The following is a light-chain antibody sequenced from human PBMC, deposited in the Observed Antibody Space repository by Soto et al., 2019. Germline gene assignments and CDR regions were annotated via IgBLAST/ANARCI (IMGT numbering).Light chain of an antibody. CDR2: GAS. V-gene: IGKV3-15*01. CDR3: QQRGNWPRGT. Sequence: DIGLTQATPAVTVSRGDRDTRSCTASQSVSSNLAWYQQKPGQAPRLLIYGASTSDTDIASRFSLRWSESWFTLLLSYQRSGDSAGSCCQQRGNWPRGTFGQGTKVDI. CDR1: QSVSSN. J-gene: IGKJ1*01.